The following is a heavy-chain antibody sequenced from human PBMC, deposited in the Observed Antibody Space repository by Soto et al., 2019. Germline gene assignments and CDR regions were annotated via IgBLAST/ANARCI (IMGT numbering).Heavy chain of an antibody. V-gene: IGHV4-39*01. D-gene: IGHD6-6*01. Sequence: QLQLQESGPGLVKPSETLSLTCTVSGGSISSSNYYWAWSRQPPGKGLEWIGSISYSGSTYYNPSRKGRVIISDDTSKNQFSLKMTSVTAADTAVYYCARQGGSSSGFYYYYYYMDVWGKGTTVTVSS. CDR1: GGSISSSNYY. J-gene: IGHJ6*03. CDR2: ISYSGST. CDR3: ARQGGSSSGFYYYYYYMDV.